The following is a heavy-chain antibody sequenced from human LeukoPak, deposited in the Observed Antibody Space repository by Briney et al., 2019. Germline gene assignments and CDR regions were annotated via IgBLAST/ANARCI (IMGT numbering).Heavy chain of an antibody. Sequence: VASVKVSCKASGYTFTSYDINWLRQATGQGLEWMGWMNPNSGNTGYAQKFQGRVTMTRNTSISTAYMELSSLRSEDTAVHYCARGSMVRGVSRKGVFDYWGQGTLVTVSS. J-gene: IGHJ4*02. CDR2: MNPNSGNT. CDR1: GYTFTSYD. D-gene: IGHD3-10*01. V-gene: IGHV1-8*01. CDR3: ARGSMVRGVSRKGVFDY.